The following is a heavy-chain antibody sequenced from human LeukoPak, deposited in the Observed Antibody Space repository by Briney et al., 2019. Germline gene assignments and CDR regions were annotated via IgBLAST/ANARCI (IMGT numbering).Heavy chain of an antibody. V-gene: IGHV4-59*01. CDR3: ARGICIGGSCYSDPSDY. CDR2: IYYSGST. J-gene: IGHJ4*02. Sequence: SETLSLTCTVSGGSISSYYWSWIRQPPGKGLEWIGYIYYSGSTNYNPSLKSRVTISVDTSKIQFSLKLPSVTAADTAVYYCARGICIGGSCYSDPSDYWGQGTLVTVSS. D-gene: IGHD2-15*01. CDR1: GGSISSYY.